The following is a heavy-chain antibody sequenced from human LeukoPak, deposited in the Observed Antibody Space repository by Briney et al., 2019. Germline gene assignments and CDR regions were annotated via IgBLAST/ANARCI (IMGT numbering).Heavy chain of an antibody. Sequence: GGSLRLSCAASGFTFSDYYMGWIRQAPGKGLEWVSYISSSGSTIYYADSVKGRFTISRDNAKNSLYLQMNSLRAEDTAVYYCARNPGYCSGGSCYGGDDYWGQGTLVTVSS. CDR3: ARNPGYCSGGSCYGGDDY. J-gene: IGHJ4*02. V-gene: IGHV3-11*01. CDR2: ISSSGSTI. D-gene: IGHD2-15*01. CDR1: GFTFSDYY.